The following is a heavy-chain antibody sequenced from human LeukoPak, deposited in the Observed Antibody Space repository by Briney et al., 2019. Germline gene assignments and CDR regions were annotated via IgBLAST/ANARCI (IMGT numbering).Heavy chain of an antibody. D-gene: IGHD3-3*01. CDR2: INPSGGST. CDR1: GYTFIDYY. Sequence: ASVKVSCKASGYTFIDYYMHWVRQAPGQGLEWMGIINPSGGSTSYAQKFQGRVTMTRDTSTSTVYMELSSLRSEDTAVYYCARDSNTIFGVVRGEVTGYFDYWGQGTLVTVSS. J-gene: IGHJ4*02. CDR3: ARDSNTIFGVVRGEVTGYFDY. V-gene: IGHV1-46*01.